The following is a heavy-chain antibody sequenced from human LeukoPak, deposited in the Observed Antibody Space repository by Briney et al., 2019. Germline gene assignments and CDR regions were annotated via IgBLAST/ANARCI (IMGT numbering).Heavy chain of an antibody. CDR1: GGSISSSSYY. CDR3: ARTTPDSSGFNY. Sequence: SETLSLTCTVSGGSISSSSYYWGWIRQPPGKGLEWIGSIYYSGSTYYNPSLKSRVTISVDTSKSQFSLKLSSVTAADTAVYYCARTTPDSSGFNYWGQGTLVTVSS. D-gene: IGHD3-22*01. CDR2: IYYSGST. J-gene: IGHJ4*02. V-gene: IGHV4-39*07.